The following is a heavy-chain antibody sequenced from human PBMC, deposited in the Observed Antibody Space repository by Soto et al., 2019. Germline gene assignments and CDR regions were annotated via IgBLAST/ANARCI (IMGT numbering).Heavy chain of an antibody. V-gene: IGHV4-4*02. D-gene: IGHD2-15*01. Sequence: QVQLQESGPGLVRPSGTLALTCAVSGGSISSSNWWNWVRQPPGKGLGWIGEIYHSGATNYNPSRNSRVTISVDKSKNQFSLKLRSVTAAQTAVYYCARAVGYCSGGSCHGLDYWGQGTLVTVSS. CDR2: IYHSGAT. J-gene: IGHJ4*02. CDR1: GGSISSSNW. CDR3: ARAVGYCSGGSCHGLDY.